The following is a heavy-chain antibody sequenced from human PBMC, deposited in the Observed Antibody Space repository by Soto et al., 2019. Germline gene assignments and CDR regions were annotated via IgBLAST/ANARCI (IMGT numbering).Heavy chain of an antibody. CDR1: GYSFTNYW. Sequence: GESLKISCKGSGYSFTNYWISWVRQMPGKGLEWMGRIDPSDSYTNYSPSFQGHVTISIDKSISSAYVQWSSLKASDTAIYYCAIRTPSNDHWGQGPLVTLSS. CDR3: AIRTPSNDH. CDR2: IDPSDSYT. D-gene: IGHD1-7*01. V-gene: IGHV5-10-1*01. J-gene: IGHJ4*02.